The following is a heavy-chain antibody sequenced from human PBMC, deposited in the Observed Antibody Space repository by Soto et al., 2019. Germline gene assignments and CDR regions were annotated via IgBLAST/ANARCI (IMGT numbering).Heavy chain of an antibody. CDR1: GGSFSGYY. CDR2: INHSGST. D-gene: IGHD1-7*01. Sequence: SDTLYLTCAVYGGSFSGYYCSWIRQPPGKGLEWIGEINHSGSTNYNPSLKSRVTISVDTSKNQFSLKLSSVTAADTAVYYCARGRRIRLELRHYFDYWGQGTLVTVSS. V-gene: IGHV4-34*01. CDR3: ARGRRIRLELRHYFDY. J-gene: IGHJ4*02.